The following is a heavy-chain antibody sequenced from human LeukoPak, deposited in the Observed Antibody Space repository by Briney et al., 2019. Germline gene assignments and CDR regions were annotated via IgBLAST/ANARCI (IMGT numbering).Heavy chain of an antibody. Sequence: GGSLRLSCAASGFTFSSYSMNWIRQAPGKGLEWVSSIGSSSSYIYYADSVKGRFTISRDNAKNSLYLQMNSLRAEDTAVYYCARGIAAAGTTGYYGMDVWGQGTTVTVSS. CDR2: IGSSSSYI. D-gene: IGHD6-13*01. V-gene: IGHV3-21*01. J-gene: IGHJ6*02. CDR1: GFTFSSYS. CDR3: ARGIAAAGTTGYYGMDV.